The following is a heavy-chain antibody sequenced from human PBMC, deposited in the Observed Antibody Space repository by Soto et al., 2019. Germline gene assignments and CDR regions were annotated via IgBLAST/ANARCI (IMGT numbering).Heavy chain of an antibody. V-gene: IGHV1-69*13. CDR3: ARDPVEMATMNWFDP. D-gene: IGHD5-12*01. CDR1: GVTFSSYA. Sequence: VASVKVSCKASGVTFSSYAISWVRQAPGQGLEWMGGIIPIFGTANYAQKFQGRVTITADESTSTAYMELSSLRSEDTAVYYCARDPVEMATMNWFDPWGQGTLVTVSS. J-gene: IGHJ5*02. CDR2: IIPIFGTA.